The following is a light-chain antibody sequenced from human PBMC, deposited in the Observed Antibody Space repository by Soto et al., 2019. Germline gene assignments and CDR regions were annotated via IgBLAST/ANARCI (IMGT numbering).Light chain of an antibody. CDR2: DVS. CDR1: SSDVGGYNY. V-gene: IGLV2-11*01. J-gene: IGLJ2*01. CDR3: CSYAGSYTLV. Sequence: QSVLTQPRSVSGSPGQSVTISCTGTSSDVGGYNYVSWYQQHPGKAPELMIYDVSQRPSGVPDRFSGSKSGNTASLTISGLQAEDEADHYCCSYAGSYTLVFGGGTKLTVL.